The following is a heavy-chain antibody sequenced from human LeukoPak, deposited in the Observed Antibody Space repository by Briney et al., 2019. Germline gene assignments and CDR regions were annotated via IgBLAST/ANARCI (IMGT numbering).Heavy chain of an antibody. D-gene: IGHD4-11*01. CDR3: AGHSNGVPY. CDR2: IYYRGST. Sequence: SETLSLTCTVSGGSISSYYWSWIRQPPGKGLEWIGYIYYRGSTNYNPSLKRRVTISVDTSKNQFSLTLSSATAADTAVYYCAGHSNGVPYWGQGTLVTVSS. CDR1: GGSISSYY. J-gene: IGHJ4*02. V-gene: IGHV4-59*01.